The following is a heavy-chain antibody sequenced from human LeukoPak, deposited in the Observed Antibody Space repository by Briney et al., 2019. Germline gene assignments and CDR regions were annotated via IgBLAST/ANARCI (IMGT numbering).Heavy chain of an antibody. CDR1: VFTFRRCD. J-gene: IGHJ4*02. CDR3: GREYPSSGYCDS. CDR2: ISGRGGST. D-gene: IGHD3-22*01. Sequence: LPGGPLRLLCAASVFTFRRCDMSGVRQATGKGLECVSGISGRGGSTCYADSVKGRFTISRDNAKNTLYLQMNSLRAEDTAVYYCGREYPSSGYCDSWGQGTLVTVSS. V-gene: IGHV3-23*01.